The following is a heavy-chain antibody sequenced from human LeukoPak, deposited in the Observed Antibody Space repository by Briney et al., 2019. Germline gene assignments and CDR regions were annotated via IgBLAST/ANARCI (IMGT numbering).Heavy chain of an antibody. CDR3: ARGDCSSTSCYFDY. V-gene: IGHV3-30*04. J-gene: IGHJ4*02. Sequence: GGSLRLSCAASGFTFSSYAMHWVRQAPGKGLEWVAVISYDGSNKYYADSVKGRFTISRDNSENTLYLQMNSLRAEDTAVYYCARGDCSSTSCYFDYWGQGTLVTVSS. D-gene: IGHD2-2*01. CDR1: GFTFSSYA. CDR2: ISYDGSNK.